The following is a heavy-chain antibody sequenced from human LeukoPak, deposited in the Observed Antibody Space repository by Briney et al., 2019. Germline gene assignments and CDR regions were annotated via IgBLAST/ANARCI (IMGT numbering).Heavy chain of an antibody. D-gene: IGHD3-22*01. Sequence: ASVKLSCKSSGYTFTSYYMHWARQAPGQGLEWMGIINPSGGSTSYAQKFQGRVTMTRATSTSTVYMELSSLRSEDTAVYYCARSNNYYESSGYYAKSRRDFDYWGQGTLVTVSS. CDR3: ARSNNYYESSGYYAKSRRDFDY. CDR2: INPSGGST. J-gene: IGHJ4*02. V-gene: IGHV1-46*01. CDR1: GYTFTSYY.